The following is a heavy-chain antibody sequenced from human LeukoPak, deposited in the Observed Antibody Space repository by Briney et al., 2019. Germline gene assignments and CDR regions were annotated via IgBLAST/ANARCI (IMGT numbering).Heavy chain of an antibody. D-gene: IGHD3-22*01. J-gene: IGHJ4*02. CDR1: GFTFSSYW. CDR3: AKDGAYDREGYPGYFDY. V-gene: IGHV3-30*02. CDR2: IRYDGSNK. Sequence: GGSLRLSCAASGFTFSSYWMTWVRQAPGKGLEWVAFIRYDGSNKYYADSVKGRFTISRDNSKNTLYLQMNSLRAEDTAVYYCAKDGAYDREGYPGYFDYWGQGTLVTVSS.